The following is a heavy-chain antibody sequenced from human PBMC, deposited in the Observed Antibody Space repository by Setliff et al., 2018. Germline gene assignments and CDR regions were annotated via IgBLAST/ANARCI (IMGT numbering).Heavy chain of an antibody. J-gene: IGHJ5*02. CDR2: ISSSRRSYT. D-gene: IGHD1-26*01. CDR3: ARESIGRGHWFDP. Sequence: GGSLRLSCAASGFTFSDYYMSWVRQAPGQGLEWVSYISSSRRSYTNYADSVKGRFTISRDNAKNSLYLQMNSLRAEDTAVYYCARESIGRGHWFDPWDQGTLVTVSS. V-gene: IGHV3-11*05. CDR1: GFTFSDYY.